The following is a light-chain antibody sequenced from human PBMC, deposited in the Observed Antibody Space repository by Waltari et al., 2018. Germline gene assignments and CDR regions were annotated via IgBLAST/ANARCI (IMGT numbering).Light chain of an antibody. V-gene: IGKV1-5*03. CDR3: QQFNSFPWT. J-gene: IGKJ1*01. CDR1: QTMSSW. Sequence: DIQMTQSPSSLSASVGDSVTITCRASQTMSSWLAWYQQKPGKAPKLLIYKASTLESGVPSRFSGSGSGTEFTLTISSLQPGDFATYYCQQFNSFPWTFGHGTKVEIK. CDR2: KAS.